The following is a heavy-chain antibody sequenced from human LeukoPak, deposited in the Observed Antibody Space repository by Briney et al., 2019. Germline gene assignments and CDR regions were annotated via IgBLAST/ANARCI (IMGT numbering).Heavy chain of an antibody. D-gene: IGHD3-22*01. J-gene: IGHJ4*02. Sequence: GGSLRLSCAASGITFSAYTMNWARQAPGKGLEWVSSISGSGSYIFYADSVKGRFTISRDNAKNSLYLQMNSLRAGDTAVYYCASDRSLIASLYYFDNWGQGTLVTVSS. CDR3: ASDRSLIASLYYFDN. CDR2: ISGSGSYI. V-gene: IGHV3-21*01. CDR1: GITFSAYT.